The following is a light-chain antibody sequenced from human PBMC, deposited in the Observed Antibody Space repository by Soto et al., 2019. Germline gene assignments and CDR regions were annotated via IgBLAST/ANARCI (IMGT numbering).Light chain of an antibody. J-gene: IGKJ1*01. CDR2: LGS. Sequence: DIVMTQSPLSLPVTPGEPASISCRSSQSLLHSNGHNYLEWYLQKPGQSPQLLIYLGSTRASGVPDRVSGSGSGTDFTLKISRVEAEDVGVYYCMQALQTAWTFGQGTKVEIK. CDR3: MQALQTAWT. CDR1: QSLLHSNGHNY. V-gene: IGKV2-28*01.